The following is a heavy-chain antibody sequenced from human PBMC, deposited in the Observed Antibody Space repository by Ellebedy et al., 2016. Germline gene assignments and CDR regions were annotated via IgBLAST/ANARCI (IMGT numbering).Heavy chain of an antibody. CDR3: AREAPTRDRGMDV. CDR2: INHSGSA. Sequence: SETLSLXCTVYGVSLSGYYWSWIRQSPGQGLEWIGEINHSGSANYNPSLKSRVAISVDTANNQFSLKLSSVTAADTAVYFCAREAPTRDRGMDVWGQGTTVTVSS. CDR1: GVSLSGYY. J-gene: IGHJ6*02. V-gene: IGHV4-34*01.